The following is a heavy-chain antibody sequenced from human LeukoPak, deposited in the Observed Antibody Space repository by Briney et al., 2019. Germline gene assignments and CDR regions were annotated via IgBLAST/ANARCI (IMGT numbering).Heavy chain of an antibody. CDR2: ITSSGGST. D-gene: IGHD3-16*02. J-gene: IGHJ4*02. CDR1: GFIFYSYA. Sequence: GSLRLSCAASGFIFYSYAMHWVRQAPGRGLEYVSAITSSGGSTFYANSVKGRFTISRDNSKNTLYLQMGSLRAEDMAVYYCTRGPGYDYVWGSYRADYWGQGTLVTVSS. CDR3: TRGPGYDYVWGSYRADY. V-gene: IGHV3-64*01.